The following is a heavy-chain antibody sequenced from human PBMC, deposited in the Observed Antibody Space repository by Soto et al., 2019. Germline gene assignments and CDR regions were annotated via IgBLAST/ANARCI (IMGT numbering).Heavy chain of an antibody. CDR1: GGSISSYQ. V-gene: IGHV4-4*07. J-gene: IGHJ3*02. Sequence: PSETLSLTCTVSGGSISSYQWSWIRQTGGKGLEWIGRIDASGSTNYNPSLKSRVTISVDTSKNQFSLKLSSVTAADTAVYYCARELNYYDSSGYYWANAFDIWGQGTMVTVSS. D-gene: IGHD3-22*01. CDR3: ARELNYYDSSGYYWANAFDI. CDR2: IDASGST.